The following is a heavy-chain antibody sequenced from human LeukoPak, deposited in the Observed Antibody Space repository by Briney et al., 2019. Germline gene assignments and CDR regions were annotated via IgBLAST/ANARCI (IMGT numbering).Heavy chain of an antibody. V-gene: IGHV4-59*12. CDR2: IYYSGST. D-gene: IGHD3-10*01. J-gene: IGHJ5*02. CDR1: GGSISSYY. Sequence: SETLSLTCTVSGGSISSYYWSWIRQPPGKGLEWIGYIYYSGSTNYNPSLKSRVTISVDTSKNQFSLKLSSVTAADTAVYYCARVENPTPTLWFGESYWGFDPWGQGTLVTVSS. CDR3: ARVENPTPTLWFGESYWGFDP.